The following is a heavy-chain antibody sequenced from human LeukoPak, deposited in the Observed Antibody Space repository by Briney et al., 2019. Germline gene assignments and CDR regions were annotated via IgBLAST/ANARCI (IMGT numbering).Heavy chain of an antibody. CDR3: ARVRGSYYFDY. CDR2: IQQTGSDK. V-gene: IGHV3-7*01. D-gene: IGHD1-26*01. J-gene: IGHJ4*02. Sequence: GGSLRLSCAASGFTFSSYWMIWVRQAPGKGLEWVATIQQTGSDKKYVDSVKGRFTISRDNAENSLYLQMNSLRAEDTAVYFCARVRGSYYFDYWGQGTLVTVSS. CDR1: GFTFSSYW.